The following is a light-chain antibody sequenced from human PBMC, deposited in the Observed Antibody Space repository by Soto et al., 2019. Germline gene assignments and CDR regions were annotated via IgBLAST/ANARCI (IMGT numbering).Light chain of an antibody. Sequence: EIVMTQSPATLSVSPGERATLSCRASQSVSSNLAWYQQKPGQAPRLLIYDASNRATGIPDRFSGSGSGTDFTLTISRLEPEDFAVYYCQQYGSSPPTFGQGTRLEIK. V-gene: IGKV3-20*01. J-gene: IGKJ5*01. CDR2: DAS. CDR1: QSVSSN. CDR3: QQYGSSPPT.